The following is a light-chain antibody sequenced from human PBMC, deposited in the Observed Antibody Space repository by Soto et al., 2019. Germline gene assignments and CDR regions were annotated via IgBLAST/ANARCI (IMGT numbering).Light chain of an antibody. CDR2: DVA. CDR3: VSYTSSTTYV. J-gene: IGLJ1*01. Sequence: QSVLTQPASVSDSPGQSITISCTGTSSDVGGSNFVSWYQQHPGKPPKLIIYDVANRPSGVSNRFSGSKSGSTASLIISRLQTEDEADHYCVSYTSSTTYVLGTGTKVTV. V-gene: IGLV2-14*03. CDR1: SSDVGGSNF.